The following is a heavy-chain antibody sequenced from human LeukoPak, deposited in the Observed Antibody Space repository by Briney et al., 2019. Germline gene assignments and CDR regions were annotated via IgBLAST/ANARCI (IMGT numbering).Heavy chain of an antibody. CDR2: ISYDGSNK. D-gene: IGHD6-19*01. Sequence: PGKSLRLSCAASGFTFSSYGMHWVRQAPGKGLEWVAVISYDGSNKYYIDSVKGRFTISRDNSKNTLYLQMNSLRAEDTAVYYCAKGIYSSGWSYFDYWGHGTLVTVSS. CDR3: AKGIYSSGWSYFDY. CDR1: GFTFSSYG. J-gene: IGHJ4*01. V-gene: IGHV3-30*18.